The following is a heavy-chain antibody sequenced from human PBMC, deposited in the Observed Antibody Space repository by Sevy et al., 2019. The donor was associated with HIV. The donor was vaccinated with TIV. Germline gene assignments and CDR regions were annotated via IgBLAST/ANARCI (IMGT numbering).Heavy chain of an antibody. Sequence: GGSLRLSCAASGFTFSSYEMNWVRQAPGKGLGWVSYISSSGSTIYYADSVKGRFTISRDNAKNSLYLQMNSLRAEDTAVYYCARDGGSTSWYYYYYYGMDVWGQGTTVTVSS. CDR1: GFTFSSYE. J-gene: IGHJ6*02. CDR2: ISSSGSTI. CDR3: ARDGGSTSWYYYYYYGMDV. V-gene: IGHV3-48*03. D-gene: IGHD2-2*01.